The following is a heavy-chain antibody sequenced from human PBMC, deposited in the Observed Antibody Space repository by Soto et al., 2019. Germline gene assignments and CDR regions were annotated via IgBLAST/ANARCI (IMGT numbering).Heavy chain of an antibody. V-gene: IGHV4-4*02. CDR1: GGSIRSSNW. CDR2: IYHSGST. J-gene: IGHJ4*01. D-gene: IGHD6-13*01. Sequence: QVQLQESGPGLVKPSGTLSLTCAVSGGSIRSSNWWSWVRQPPGKGLAWIGAIYHSGSTNYNTSLKSRATISAVNSKNQSPLKLRSVTAPDPAVYYCARAAMGGSSWPFDYWGHGTLVTVSS. CDR3: ARAAMGGSSWPFDY.